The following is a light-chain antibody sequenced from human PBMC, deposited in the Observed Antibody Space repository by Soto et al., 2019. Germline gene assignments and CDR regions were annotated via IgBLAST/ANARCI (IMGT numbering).Light chain of an antibody. CDR3: QQSYSIPYA. Sequence: DIQMTQSPSSLSASVGDRVTITCRASQSISSYLNWYQQKPGKAPKLLMYVASSLQSGVPSRFSGSGSGTDFTLSISSLQPEDFATYFCQQSYSIPYAFGQGTKVDIK. CDR2: VAS. CDR1: QSISSY. J-gene: IGKJ2*01. V-gene: IGKV1-39*01.